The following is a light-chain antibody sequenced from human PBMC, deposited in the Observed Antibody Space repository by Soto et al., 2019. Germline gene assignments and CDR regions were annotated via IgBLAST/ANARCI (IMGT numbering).Light chain of an antibody. CDR1: QSINRW. CDR2: KAS. J-gene: IGKJ2*01. V-gene: IGKV1-5*03. CDR3: QQYSTYPYI. Sequence: DIQMTQSPSTLSASVGDRVTITFRASQSINRWLAWYQQKPGKAPKLLIYKASSLESGVPSRFSGGGIGTEFSLSISSLQPDDFATYYCQQYSTYPYIFGQGTKV.